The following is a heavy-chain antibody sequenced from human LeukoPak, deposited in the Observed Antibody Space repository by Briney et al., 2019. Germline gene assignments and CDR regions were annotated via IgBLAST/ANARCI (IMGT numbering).Heavy chain of an antibody. CDR1: SGSISSGSSY. CDR2: IYTSGST. J-gene: IGHJ4*02. CDR3: ARGGDYDVLTGYHYYFDY. V-gene: IGHV4-61*09. Sequence: SETLSLTCSVSSGSISSGSSYWNWIRQPAGKGLEWIGHIYTSGSTHYNPSLKSRATISADTSKNQFSLTLSSVTAADTAVYFCARGGDYDVLTGYHYYFDYWGQGTLVTVSS. D-gene: IGHD3-9*01.